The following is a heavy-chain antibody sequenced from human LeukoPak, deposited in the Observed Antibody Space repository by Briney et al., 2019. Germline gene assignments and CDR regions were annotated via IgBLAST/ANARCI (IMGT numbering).Heavy chain of an antibody. CDR2: INQDGTVK. CDR1: GFTFSTYW. Sequence: GGSLRLSCAASGFTFSTYWMNWVRQAPGKGLEWVANINQDGTVKYYVDSVKGRFTISRDDAKSSLYLQMNSLRAEDTAVYYCARGGGSRNDAFDIWGQGTMVTVSS. J-gene: IGHJ3*02. V-gene: IGHV3-7*01. D-gene: IGHD5-12*01. CDR3: ARGGGSRNDAFDI.